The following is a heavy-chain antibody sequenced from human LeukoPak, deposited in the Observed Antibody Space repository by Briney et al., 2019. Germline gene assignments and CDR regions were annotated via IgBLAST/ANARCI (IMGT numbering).Heavy chain of an antibody. V-gene: IGHV4-34*01. CDR3: ARGRRRGLIIVVVPAALRDYNWFDP. J-gene: IGHJ5*02. CDR2: INHSGST. CDR1: GGSFSGYY. Sequence: SETLSLTCAVYGGSFSGYYWSWIRQPPGKGLEWIGEINHSGSTNYNPSLKSRVTISVDTSKNQFSLKLSCVTAADTAVYYCARGRRRGLIIVVVPAALRDYNWFDPWGQGTLVTVSS. D-gene: IGHD2-2*02.